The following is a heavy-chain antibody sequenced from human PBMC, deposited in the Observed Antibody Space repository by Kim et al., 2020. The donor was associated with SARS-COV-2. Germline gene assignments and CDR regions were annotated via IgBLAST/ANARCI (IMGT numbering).Heavy chain of an antibody. D-gene: IGHD6-19*01. Sequence: GGSLRLSCAASGFTFSSYSMNWVRQAPGKGLEWVSYISSSGSYIYYADSMKGRFTISRDNARESLFLQMNSLRAEDTAVYYCARVLTTGWAAFDYW. CDR2: ISSSGSYI. J-gene: IGHJ4*01. V-gene: IGHV3-21*01. CDR3: ARVLTTGWAAFDY. CDR1: GFTFSSYS.